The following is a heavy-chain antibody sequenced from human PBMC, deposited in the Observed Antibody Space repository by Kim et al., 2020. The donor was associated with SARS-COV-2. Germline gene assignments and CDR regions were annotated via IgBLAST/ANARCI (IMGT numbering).Heavy chain of an antibody. CDR1: GGSISSYY. D-gene: IGHD5-18*01. J-gene: IGHJ6*02. Sequence: SETLSLTCTVSGGSISSYYWSWIRQPPGKGLEWIGYIYYSGSTNYNPSLKSRVTISVDTSKNQFSLKLSSVTAADTAVYYCARDRGYSYGHYYYYYGMDVWGQGTTVTVSS. V-gene: IGHV4-59*01. CDR3: ARDRGYSYGHYYYYYGMDV. CDR2: IYYSGST.